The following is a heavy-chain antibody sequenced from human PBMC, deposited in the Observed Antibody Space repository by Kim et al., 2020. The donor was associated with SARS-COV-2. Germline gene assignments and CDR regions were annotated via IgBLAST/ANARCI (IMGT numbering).Heavy chain of an antibody. D-gene: IGHD3-10*01. CDR3: AKDLLLLWF. V-gene: IGHV3-23*01. Sequence: GSTYYAESVKGRFTISRDNSKNTLYLQMNSLRAEDTAVYYCAKDLLLLWFGDQGTLVTVSS. CDR2: GST. J-gene: IGHJ4*02.